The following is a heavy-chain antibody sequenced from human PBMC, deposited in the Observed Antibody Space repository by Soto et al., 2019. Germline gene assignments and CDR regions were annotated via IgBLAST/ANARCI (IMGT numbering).Heavy chain of an antibody. J-gene: IGHJ1*01. D-gene: IGHD3-10*01. V-gene: IGHV4-38-2*02. CDR2: ISHSGTS. Sequence: SSETLCVTWTVSGYSISSGYYWSWIRQTPGKGLEWIGSISHSGTSFYNPSLRSRVTISMDTSNNHFSLKLNSLTATDTAVYYCARAFGRHSGRRHLSAPCGQGSPVIVSS. CDR3: ARAFGRHSGRRHLSAP. CDR1: GYSISSGYY.